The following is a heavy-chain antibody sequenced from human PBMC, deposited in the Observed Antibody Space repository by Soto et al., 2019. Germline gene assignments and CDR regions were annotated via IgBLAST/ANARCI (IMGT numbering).Heavy chain of an antibody. Sequence: QLQLVQSGAEVKKPGASVKVSCKASGYTFSNYGISWVRQAPGQGLEWMGWISAYNGNTNYAQKLQGRVTMTTDTSTSTAYMELRSLRSDDTAVYYCAREPTSEQLWLHYYGMDVWGQGTTVTVSS. CDR3: AREPTSEQLWLHYYGMDV. J-gene: IGHJ6*02. V-gene: IGHV1-18*01. CDR1: GYTFSNYG. CDR2: ISAYNGNT. D-gene: IGHD5-18*01.